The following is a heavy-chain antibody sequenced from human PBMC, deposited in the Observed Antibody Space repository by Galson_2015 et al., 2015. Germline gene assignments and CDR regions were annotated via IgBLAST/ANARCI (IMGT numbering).Heavy chain of an antibody. V-gene: IGHV3-48*03. Sequence: SLRLSYAASGFTFSSYDINWVRQAPGKGLEWVSFISSSGGTIKYAESVKGRFTISRDNAKYSVDLQMNSLRVEDTAVYYCTRVRNTVTTYEAFDIWGQGTLVTVSS. J-gene: IGHJ3*02. CDR2: ISSSGGTI. CDR3: TRVRNTVTTYEAFDI. CDR1: GFTFSSYD. D-gene: IGHD4-17*01.